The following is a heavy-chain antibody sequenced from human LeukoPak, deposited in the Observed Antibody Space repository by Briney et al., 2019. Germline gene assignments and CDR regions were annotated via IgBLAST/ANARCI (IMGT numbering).Heavy chain of an antibody. V-gene: IGHV1-2*02. Sequence: ASVKVSCKASGYTFTGYYMHWVRQAPGQGLEWMGWINPNSGGTNYAQKFQGRVTMTRDTSISTAYMELSRLRSDDTAVYYCAREPYCSSTSCSETDWGQGTPVTVSS. J-gene: IGHJ4*02. CDR3: AREPYCSSTSCSETD. CDR1: GYTFTGYY. CDR2: INPNSGGT. D-gene: IGHD2-2*01.